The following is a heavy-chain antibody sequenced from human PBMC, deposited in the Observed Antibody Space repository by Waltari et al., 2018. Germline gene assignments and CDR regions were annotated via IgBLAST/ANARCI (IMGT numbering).Heavy chain of an antibody. CDR1: GFTFSYYR. D-gene: IGHD6-13*01. J-gene: IGHJ4*02. Sequence: EVQLVESGGGLVLPGGSLRLSCEASGFTFSYYRMNWVRQAPGKGLEWVLDISRTSSTIYYAESVKGRFTISRDNAKNSLFLQMNSLRAEDTGVYFCARGDSSLYYFDYWGQGTLVTVSS. CDR3: ARGDSSLYYFDY. V-gene: IGHV3-48*01. CDR2: ISRTSSTI.